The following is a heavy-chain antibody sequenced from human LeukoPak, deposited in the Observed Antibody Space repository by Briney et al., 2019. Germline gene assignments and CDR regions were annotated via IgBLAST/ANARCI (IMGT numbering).Heavy chain of an antibody. J-gene: IGHJ4*02. CDR2: IRYDGSNK. D-gene: IGHD5-24*01. CDR3: TTDSSMSRDGYKVIDY. Sequence: GGSLRLSCAASGFTFSSYGMHWVRQAPGKGLEWVAFIRYDGSNKYYADSVKGRFTISRDNSKNTLYLQMNSLRAEDTAMYYCTTDSSMSRDGYKVIDYWGQGTLVTVSS. V-gene: IGHV3-30*02. CDR1: GFTFSSYG.